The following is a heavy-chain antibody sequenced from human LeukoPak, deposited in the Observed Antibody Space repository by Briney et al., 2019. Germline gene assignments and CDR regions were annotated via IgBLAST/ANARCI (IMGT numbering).Heavy chain of an antibody. J-gene: IGHJ5*02. CDR1: GYTLTGYY. D-gene: IGHD3-3*01. V-gene: IGHV1-2*02. CDR3: ARDRVTIFGVLYNWFDP. CDR2: INPNSGGT. Sequence: GASVKVSCKASGYTLTGYYMHWVRQAPGQGLEWMGWINPNSGGTNYAQKFQGRVTMTRDTSISTAYMELSRLRSDDTAVYYCARDRVTIFGVLYNWFDPWGQGTLVTVSS.